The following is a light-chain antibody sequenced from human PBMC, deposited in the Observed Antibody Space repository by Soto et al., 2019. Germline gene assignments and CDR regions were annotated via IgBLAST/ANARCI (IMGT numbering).Light chain of an antibody. CDR1: NIGSKS. V-gene: IGLV3-21*04. CDR2: YDS. J-gene: IGLJ2*01. Sequence: SYELTQPPSVSVAPGKTARITCGGNNIGSKSVHWYQQKPGQAPVLVIYYDSDRPSGIPERFSGSNSGNTATLTISRVEVGDEADYYCQVWDSSSEHVVFGGGTKLTVL. CDR3: QVWDSSSEHVV.